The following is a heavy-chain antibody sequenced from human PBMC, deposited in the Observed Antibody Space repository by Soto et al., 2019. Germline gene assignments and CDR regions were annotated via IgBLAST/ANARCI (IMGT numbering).Heavy chain of an antibody. Sequence: GASVKVSCKASGYTFTSYYMHWVRQAPGQGLEWMGIINPSGGSTSYAQKFQGRVTMTRDTSTSTVYMELSSLRSEDTAVYYCSRDIGYYSSSPPVYYYYMDVWGKGTTVTVSS. CDR1: GYTFTSYY. J-gene: IGHJ6*03. D-gene: IGHD6-6*01. CDR2: INPSGGST. CDR3: SRDIGYYSSSPPVYYYYMDV. V-gene: IGHV1-46*03.